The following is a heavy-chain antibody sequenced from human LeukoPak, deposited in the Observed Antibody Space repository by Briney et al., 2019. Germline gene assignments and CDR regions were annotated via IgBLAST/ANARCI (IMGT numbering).Heavy chain of an antibody. CDR3: ARGAYNYGSGSYVFDY. Sequence: PSETLSLTCTVSGVSISSYYWSWIRQPAGKGLEWIGRIYTSGSTNYNPSLKSRVTMSVDTSKNQFSLKLSPVTAADTAVYYCARGAYNYGSGSYVFDYWGQGTLVTVSS. CDR2: IYTSGST. CDR1: GVSISSYY. J-gene: IGHJ4*02. V-gene: IGHV4-4*07. D-gene: IGHD3-10*01.